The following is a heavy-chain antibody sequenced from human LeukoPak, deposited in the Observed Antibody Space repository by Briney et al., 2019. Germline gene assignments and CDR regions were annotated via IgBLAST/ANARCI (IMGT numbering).Heavy chain of an antibody. J-gene: IGHJ6*02. Sequence: SETLSLTCTVSGGSLSSYCWSWIRQPPGKGLEWVGYIYYIGSTNYNPSLKSRVTKSVDTSKNQFSLKLSSVTAADTAVYYCARGPPDTAFYYGMDVWGQGTTVTVSS. CDR3: ARGPPDTAFYYGMDV. CDR1: GGSLSSYC. V-gene: IGHV4-59*01. D-gene: IGHD5-18*01. CDR2: IYYIGST.